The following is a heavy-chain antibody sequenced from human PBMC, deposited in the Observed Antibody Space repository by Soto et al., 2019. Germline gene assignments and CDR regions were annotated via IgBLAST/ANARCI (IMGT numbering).Heavy chain of an antibody. CDR3: VRGSGLRGPHYGMDV. D-gene: IGHD3-10*01. V-gene: IGHV4-59*13. Sequence: SETLSLTCTVSGGSINTYYWSWIRQPPGTGLEWIGYIYYSGSTDYNPSLRSRVIISGDTSKNQISLKLVSVIAADTAVYYCVRGSGLRGPHYGMDVWGPGTTVTVSS. CDR1: GGSINTYY. CDR2: IYYSGST. J-gene: IGHJ6*02.